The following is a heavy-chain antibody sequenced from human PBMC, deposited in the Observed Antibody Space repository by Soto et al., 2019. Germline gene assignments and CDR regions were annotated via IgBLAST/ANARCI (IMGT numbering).Heavy chain of an antibody. D-gene: IGHD3-22*01. CDR3: ARLGGYYQAFES. V-gene: IGHV4-30-2*01. CDR1: GGSISSGGYS. J-gene: IGHJ4*02. CDR2: IYHSGTT. Sequence: SETLSLTCAVSGGSISSGGYSWSWIRQPPGKGLEWIGYIYHSGTTKYNPSLKSRLTISVDTSKNQFSLKLSSVTAADTAVYYCARLGGYYQAFESWGQGTLVTVSS.